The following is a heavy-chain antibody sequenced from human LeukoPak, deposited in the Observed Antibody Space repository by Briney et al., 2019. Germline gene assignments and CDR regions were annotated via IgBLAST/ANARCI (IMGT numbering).Heavy chain of an antibody. V-gene: IGHV3-73*01. CDR2: IRSKGNSLAT. CDR1: GFTFSGSA. Sequence: GGSLRLSCAASGFTFSGSAMHWVRQASGKGLEWVGRIRSKGNSLATAYAASGKGRFTISRDDSKNTAYLQMNSLKTEATAVYYCTRGYSTNFPRRYYYMDVWGKGTTVTVSS. CDR3: TRGYSTNFPRRYYYMDV. J-gene: IGHJ6*03. D-gene: IGHD2/OR15-2a*01.